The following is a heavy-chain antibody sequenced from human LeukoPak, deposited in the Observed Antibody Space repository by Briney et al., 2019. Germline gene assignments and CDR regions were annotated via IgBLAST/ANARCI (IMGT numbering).Heavy chain of an antibody. Sequence: ASLKVSCKASGYTFTSYDINWVRQATGQGLEWMRWMNPNSGNTGYAQKFQGRVTMTRNTSISTAYMELSSLRSEDTAVYYCARSFLWFGESLRCWFDPWGQGTLVTVSS. J-gene: IGHJ5*02. CDR3: ARSFLWFGESLRCWFDP. V-gene: IGHV1-8*01. D-gene: IGHD3-10*01. CDR1: GYTFTSYD. CDR2: MNPNSGNT.